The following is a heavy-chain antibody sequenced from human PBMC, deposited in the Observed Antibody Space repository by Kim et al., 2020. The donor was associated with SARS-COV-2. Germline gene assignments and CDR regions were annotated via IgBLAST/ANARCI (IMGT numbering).Heavy chain of an antibody. CDR3: ARGYRTRPFDY. J-gene: IGHJ4*02. CDR2: INHSGST. CDR1: GGSFSGYY. V-gene: IGHV4-34*01. Sequence: SETLSLTCAVYGGSFSGYYWSWIRQPPGKGLEWIGEINHSGSTNYNPSLKSRVTISVDASKNQFSLNLSSVTAADTAVYYCARGYRTRPFDYWGQGTLVTVSS. D-gene: IGHD6-6*01.